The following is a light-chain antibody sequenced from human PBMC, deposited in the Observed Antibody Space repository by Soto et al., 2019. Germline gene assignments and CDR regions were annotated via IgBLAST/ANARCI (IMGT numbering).Light chain of an antibody. V-gene: IGKV3-15*01. Sequence: VMTQSPATLSVAPGGRATLACGASRNVFTKVAWYQQKPGQAPRLLIYGASTRATGIPGRFSGGGSGTECTFTISTLQSEDVAVYYCQQYDDWPWTFGQGTKVEI. CDR2: GAS. CDR1: RNVFTK. J-gene: IGKJ1*01. CDR3: QQYDDWPWT.